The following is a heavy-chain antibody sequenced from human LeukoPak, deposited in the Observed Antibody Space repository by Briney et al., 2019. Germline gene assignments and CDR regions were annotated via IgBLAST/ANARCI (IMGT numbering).Heavy chain of an antibody. CDR1: GYTFTSYG. D-gene: IGHD3-9*01. Sequence: ASVKVSCKASGYTFTSYGISWVRQAPGQGREWMGWISAYNGNTNYAQKLQGRVTMTTDTSTSTAYMELRSLRSDDTAVYYCARAIRARYFDWLLPGWFDPWGQGTLVTVSS. CDR2: ISAYNGNT. V-gene: IGHV1-18*01. CDR3: ARAIRARYFDWLLPGWFDP. J-gene: IGHJ5*02.